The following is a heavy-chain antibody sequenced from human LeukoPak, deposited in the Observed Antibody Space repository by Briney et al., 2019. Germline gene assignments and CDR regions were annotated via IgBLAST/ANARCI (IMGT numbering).Heavy chain of an antibody. CDR2: INPNSGGT. Sequence: ASVKVSCKASGYTFTGYYMHWVRQAPGQGLEWMGLINPNSGGTNYAQKFQGRVTMTRDTSISTAHMELSRLRSDDTAVYYCASAYDSSGYYKLWGQGTLVTVSS. V-gene: IGHV1-2*02. D-gene: IGHD3-22*01. CDR3: ASAYDSSGYYKL. CDR1: GYTFTGYY. J-gene: IGHJ4*02.